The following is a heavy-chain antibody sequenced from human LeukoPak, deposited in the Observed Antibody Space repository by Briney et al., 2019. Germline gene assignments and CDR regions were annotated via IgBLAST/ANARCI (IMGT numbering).Heavy chain of an antibody. V-gene: IGHV3-23*01. CDR2: ISDDGGGT. D-gene: IGHD3-22*01. CDR3: AKGHGDSDGYYYYDH. CDR1: GFTFSKYA. Sequence: GGSLRLSCAASGFTFSKYAMSWVRQAPGKGLEWVSVISDDGGGTDYADSVNGRFTISRDNSKNTLYLQMNSLRAEDTAVYYCAKGHGDSDGYYYYDHWGQGTLVTVSS. J-gene: IGHJ4*02.